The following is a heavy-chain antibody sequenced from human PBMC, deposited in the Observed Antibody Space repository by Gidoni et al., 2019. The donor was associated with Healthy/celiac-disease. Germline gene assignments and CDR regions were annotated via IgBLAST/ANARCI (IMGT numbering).Heavy chain of an antibody. CDR1: GFTFSSYG. J-gene: IGHJ4*02. CDR3: ANLILVIPFDY. CDR2: ISGSGGST. D-gene: IGHD3-22*01. Sequence: EVQLLESGGGLVQPGRSLILSCGDAGFTFSSYGMSWVRQAPGKGLEWFSTISGSGGSTYYADSVKGRFTISRDNSKNTLYLQMNSLRAADTAVYYCANLILVIPFDYWGQGTLVTVSS. V-gene: IGHV3-23*01.